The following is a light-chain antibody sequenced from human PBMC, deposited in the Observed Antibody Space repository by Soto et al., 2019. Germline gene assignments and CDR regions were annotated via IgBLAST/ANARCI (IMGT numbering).Light chain of an antibody. Sequence: EIVLTHSPGTLSLSPGERATLSCRASQSVSSGYLAWFQQKPGQPPRVLIYETSSRATGIPDRFSGSGSGTALSLTISSLEPEDFAVYYCQQYGSSPPVTFGPGTKVDIK. V-gene: IGKV3-20*01. CDR3: QQYGSSPPVT. CDR2: ETS. J-gene: IGKJ3*01. CDR1: QSVSSGY.